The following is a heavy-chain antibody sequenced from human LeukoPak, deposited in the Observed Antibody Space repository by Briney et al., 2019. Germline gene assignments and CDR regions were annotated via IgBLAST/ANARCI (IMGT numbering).Heavy chain of an antibody. V-gene: IGHV3-23*01. J-gene: IGHJ4*02. CDR3: AKDAFNYDGSTHMYHSDN. Sequence: GGSLRLSCAASGFIFSNYAMTWVRQAPGKGLEWVSGIIGSGHRTEYADSVKGRFTISRDNSKNTLYLQMNNLRAEDTALYYCAKDAFNYDGSTHMYHSDNWGPGSRVAVSS. CDR2: IIGSGHRT. CDR1: GFIFSNYA. D-gene: IGHD3-22*01.